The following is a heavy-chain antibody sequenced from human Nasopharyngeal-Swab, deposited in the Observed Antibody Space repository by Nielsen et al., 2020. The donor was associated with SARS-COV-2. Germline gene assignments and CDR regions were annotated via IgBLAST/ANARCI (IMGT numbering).Heavy chain of an antibody. Sequence: GGSLRLSCAASAFTFISFSMHWVRPAPGKVLVWVSRIIIDGSSTSYADSAKGRFTISRDNAKNTLYLQMNRLKAEDTAVYYCAREGYSSGWPYYYYGMDVWGQGTTVTVSS. J-gene: IGHJ6*02. CDR3: AREGYSSGWPYYYYGMDV. V-gene: IGHV3-74*01. CDR1: AFTFISFS. D-gene: IGHD6-19*01. CDR2: IIIDGSST.